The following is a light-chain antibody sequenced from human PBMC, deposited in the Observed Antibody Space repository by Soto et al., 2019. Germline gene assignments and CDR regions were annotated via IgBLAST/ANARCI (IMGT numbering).Light chain of an antibody. CDR3: CSYAGSSTDVV. CDR2: EGS. CDR1: SSDVGSYNF. Sequence: QSVLTQPASVSRSPGQSITISCTGTSSDVGSYNFVSWYQQHPGKAPKLMIYEGSKRPSGVSNRFSGSKSGNTASLTISGLQAEDEADYYCCSYAGSSTDVVFGGGTKLTVL. V-gene: IGLV2-23*01. J-gene: IGLJ2*01.